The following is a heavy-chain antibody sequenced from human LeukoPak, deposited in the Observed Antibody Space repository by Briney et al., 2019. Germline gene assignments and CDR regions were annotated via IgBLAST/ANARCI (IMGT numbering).Heavy chain of an antibody. CDR1: GGSFSGYY. D-gene: IGHD1-20*01. CDR3: AKITGAEYFQH. CDR2: INHSGST. J-gene: IGHJ1*01. V-gene: IGHV4-34*01. Sequence: PSETLSLTCAVYGGSFSGYYWSWIRQPPGKGLEWIGEINHSGSTNYNPSLKSRVTISVDTSKNQFSLKLSSVTAADTAVYYCAKITGAEYFQHWGQGTLVTVSS.